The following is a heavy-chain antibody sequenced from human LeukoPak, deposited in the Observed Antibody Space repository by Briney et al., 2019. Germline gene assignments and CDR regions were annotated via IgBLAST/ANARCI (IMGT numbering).Heavy chain of an antibody. Sequence: KTSETLSLTCTVSGGSISSYYWSWIRQPPGKGLEWIGYIYYSGSTNYNPSLKSRVTISVDTSKNQFSLKLSSVTAADTAVYYCARVGEYYDSSGYHYFDYWGQGTLVTVSS. CDR2: IYYSGST. CDR3: ARVGEYYDSSGYHYFDY. D-gene: IGHD3-22*01. J-gene: IGHJ4*02. V-gene: IGHV4-59*01. CDR1: GGSISSYY.